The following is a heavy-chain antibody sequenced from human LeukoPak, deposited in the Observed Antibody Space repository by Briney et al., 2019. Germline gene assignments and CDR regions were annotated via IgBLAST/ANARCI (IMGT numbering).Heavy chain of an antibody. CDR2: VASSGTS. J-gene: IGHJ5*02. V-gene: IGHV4-59*01. CDR1: VDSLYNCY. D-gene: IGHD3-10*02. CDR3: AGAVRGVVTSTWFAP. Sequence: PSETLSLTCTIAVDSLYNCYWTWIGQTPGKELEWIGFVASSGTSNYNPSLKSRVSISIDPSKNQFSLALTSVTPADTPVYYCAGAVRGVVTSTWFAPWGQGTLVSVSS.